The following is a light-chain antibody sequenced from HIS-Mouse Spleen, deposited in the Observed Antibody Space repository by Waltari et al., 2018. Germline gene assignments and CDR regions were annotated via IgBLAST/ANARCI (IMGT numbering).Light chain of an antibody. CDR1: ALRTKY. CDR3: YSTDSSGNHRV. CDR2: EDS. V-gene: IGLV3-10*01. J-gene: IGLJ2*01. Sequence: SYELTQPPSWSVSPGQTARITGSGDALRTKYAYCYQQKSGPAPVLVIYEDSKRPSGIPERFSGSSSGTMATLTISGAQVEDEADYYCYSTDSSGNHRVFGGGTKLTVL.